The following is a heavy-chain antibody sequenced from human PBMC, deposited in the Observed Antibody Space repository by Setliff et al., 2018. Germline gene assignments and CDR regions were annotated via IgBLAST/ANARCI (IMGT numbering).Heavy chain of an antibody. Sequence: LSLTCAVYGGSFSGYYWSWIRQPPGKGLEWIGEINHSGSTNYNPSLKSRVTISVDTSKNQFSLKLSSVTAADTAVYYCARQYNFWSGYFDYWGQGTLVTVSS. CDR2: INHSGST. CDR1: GGSFSGYY. V-gene: IGHV4-34*01. J-gene: IGHJ4*02. CDR3: ARQYNFWSGYFDY. D-gene: IGHD3-3*01.